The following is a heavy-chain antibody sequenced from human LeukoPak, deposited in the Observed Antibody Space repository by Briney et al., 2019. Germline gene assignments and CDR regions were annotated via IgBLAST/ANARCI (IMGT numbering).Heavy chain of an antibody. V-gene: IGHV3-23*01. CDR3: AKEMTTVPTGNFDY. CDR2: ISGSGGST. D-gene: IGHD4-17*01. J-gene: IGHJ4*02. Sequence: GGSLRLSCAASGFTFSSYAMNWVRQAPGKGLEWLSVISGSGGSTYCADSVKGRFTISRDNSKNTLYLQMNSLRAEDTAVYYCAKEMTTVPTGNFDYWGQGTLVTVSS. CDR1: GFTFSSYA.